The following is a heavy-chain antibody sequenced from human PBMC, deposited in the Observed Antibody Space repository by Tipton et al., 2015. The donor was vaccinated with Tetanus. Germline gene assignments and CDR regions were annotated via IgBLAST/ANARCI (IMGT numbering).Heavy chain of an antibody. CDR2: VYHNGNT. Sequence: TLSLTCTVSGDSVRSGSYYWTWIRQSPGKEPEWVGYVYHNGNTNYHPSLKGRLTISADTSKNQFSLNLKSVITADTAIYYCARANNDYPKKGPFDYWGQGILVIVSS. J-gene: IGHJ4*02. CDR3: ARANNDYPKKGPFDY. CDR1: GDSVRSGSYY. D-gene: IGHD5-12*01. V-gene: IGHV4-61*01.